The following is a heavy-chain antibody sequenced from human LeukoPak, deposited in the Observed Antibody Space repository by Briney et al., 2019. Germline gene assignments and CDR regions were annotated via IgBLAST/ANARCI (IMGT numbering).Heavy chain of an antibody. Sequence: GASVKDSCKTSGGTFSNYAISWVRQAPGQGLEWMGGIIPLFGTANYAQKFQGRVTITADESTSTAYMELGSLRSEDTAVYYCAREWDYHSSGYYYYYWGQGTLVTVSS. CDR1: GGTFSNYA. D-gene: IGHD3-22*01. CDR3: AREWDYHSSGYYYYY. J-gene: IGHJ4*02. CDR2: IIPLFGTA. V-gene: IGHV1-69*13.